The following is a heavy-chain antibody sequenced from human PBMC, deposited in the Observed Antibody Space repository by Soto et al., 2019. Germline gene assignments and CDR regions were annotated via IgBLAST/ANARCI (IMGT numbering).Heavy chain of an antibody. CDR2: ISGSSSTT. J-gene: IGHJ4*01. CDR1: GFTFNKYA. D-gene: IGHD4-17*01. Sequence: GGSLRLSCVASGFTFNKYAMTWVRQAPGKGLEWVSSISGSSSTTYYADSVKGRFTISRDNSKNTVYLHMNSLSTEDTAVYYCGATRYGYGDDAVGYCGQGTRVTVSS. V-gene: IGHV3-23*01. CDR3: GATRYGYGDDAVGY.